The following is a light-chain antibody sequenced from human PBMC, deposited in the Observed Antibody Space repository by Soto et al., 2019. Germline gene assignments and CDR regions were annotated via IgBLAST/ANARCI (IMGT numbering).Light chain of an antibody. CDR1: QSLTNDY. CDR3: QQRSNWPIA. V-gene: IGKV3-11*01. CDR2: DAS. Sequence: PGERATLSCRASQSLTNDYLAWYQQKPGQAPRLLIYDASNRATGVPARFRGSGSGTDFTLTISSLEPEDFSVYYCQQRSNWPIAFGQGTRLEIK. J-gene: IGKJ5*01.